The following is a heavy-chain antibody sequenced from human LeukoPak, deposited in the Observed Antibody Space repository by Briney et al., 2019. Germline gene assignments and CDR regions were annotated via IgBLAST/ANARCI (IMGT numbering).Heavy chain of an antibody. D-gene: IGHD3-22*01. Sequence: GGSLKLSCAAAGFTFSGSVVHWVRQASGKGLEWVGRIRSKANTYATAYAASVKGRFTISRDDSKNTAYLQMSSLKTEDTAVYYCHGYYGGSGSRAFDIWGQGTMVTVSS. CDR1: GFTFSGSV. V-gene: IGHV3-73*01. CDR2: IRSKANTYAT. J-gene: IGHJ3*02. CDR3: HGYYGGSGSRAFDI.